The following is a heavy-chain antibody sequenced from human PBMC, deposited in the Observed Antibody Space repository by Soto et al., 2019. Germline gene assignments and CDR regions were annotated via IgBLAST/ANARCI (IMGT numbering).Heavy chain of an antibody. Sequence: ASVKVSGKASGCTFTSYDINWVRQATGQGLEWMGWMNPNSGNTGYAQKFQGRVTMTRNTSISTAYMELSSLRSEDTAVYYCARGGGHGDYVSYYYYGMDVWGQGTTVTVSS. CDR3: ARGGGHGDYVSYYYYGMDV. D-gene: IGHD4-17*01. CDR1: GCTFTSYD. CDR2: MNPNSGNT. V-gene: IGHV1-8*01. J-gene: IGHJ6*02.